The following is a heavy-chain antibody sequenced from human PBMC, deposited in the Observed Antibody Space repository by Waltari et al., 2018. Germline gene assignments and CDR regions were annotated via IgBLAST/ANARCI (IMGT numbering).Heavy chain of an antibody. D-gene: IGHD5-12*01. CDR2: ISSSSSYR. Sequence: EVQLVESGGGLVKPGGSLRLSCAASGFTFSSYSMNWVRQAPGKGLEWVSSISSSSSYRYYADSVKGRFTISRDNAKNSLYLQMNSLRAEDTAVYYCARERGRDSDYYVPGPTYFDYWGQGTLVTVSS. CDR1: GFTFSSYS. V-gene: IGHV3-21*01. CDR3: ARERGRDSDYYVPGPTYFDY. J-gene: IGHJ4*02.